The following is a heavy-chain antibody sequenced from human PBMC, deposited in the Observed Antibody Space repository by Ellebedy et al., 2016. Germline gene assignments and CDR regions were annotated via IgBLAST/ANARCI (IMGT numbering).Heavy chain of an antibody. CDR3: ATLGYSSNWYDVYFQH. CDR2: ISVYNGNT. V-gene: IGHV1-18*01. CDR1: GYTFTNYG. Sequence: ASVKVSXKASGYTFTNYGISWVRQAPGQGLEWMGWISVYNGNTDYAQKLQGRVTMTTDTSTNTAYMELNSLRSEDTAVYYCATLGYSSNWYDVYFQHWGQGTLVTVSS. J-gene: IGHJ1*01. D-gene: IGHD6-13*01.